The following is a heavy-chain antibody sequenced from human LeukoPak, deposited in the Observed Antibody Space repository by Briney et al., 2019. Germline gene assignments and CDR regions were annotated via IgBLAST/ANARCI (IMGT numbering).Heavy chain of an antibody. Sequence: GGSLRLSCAASGFTFSSYSMNWVRQAPGKGLEWVSYISSSSSTIYYADSVKGRFTISRDNAKNSLYLQMNSLRAEDTAVYYCATPATFDYWGQGTLVTVSS. V-gene: IGHV3-48*01. CDR2: ISSSSSTI. J-gene: IGHJ4*02. CDR1: GFTFSSYS. CDR3: ATPATFDY.